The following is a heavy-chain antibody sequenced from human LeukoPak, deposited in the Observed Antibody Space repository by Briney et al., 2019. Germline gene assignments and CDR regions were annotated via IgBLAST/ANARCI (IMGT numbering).Heavy chain of an antibody. CDR2: IKQDGSEK. Sequence: PGGSLRLSCAASGFTFSSYWMSWVHQAPGKGLEWVANIKQDGSEKYYVDSVKGRFTISRDNAKNSLYLQMNSLRAEDTAVYYCARKYSGFPFDYWGQGTLVTVSS. CDR1: GFTFSSYW. D-gene: IGHD5-12*01. CDR3: ARKYSGFPFDY. J-gene: IGHJ4*02. V-gene: IGHV3-7*01.